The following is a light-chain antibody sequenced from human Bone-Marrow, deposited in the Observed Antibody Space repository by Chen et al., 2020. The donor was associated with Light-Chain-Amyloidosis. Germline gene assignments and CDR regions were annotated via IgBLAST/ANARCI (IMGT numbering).Light chain of an antibody. CDR3: MQSIQLPRT. CDR2: EVS. J-gene: IGKJ1*01. CDR1: HSLLHSDGRTY. Sequence: DILMTQTPLSLSVTPGQPASISCKSSHSLLHSDGRTYLFWFLQKPGQPPQLLMYEVSTRFSGVPDKFTGSGSGTHFTLNSSRVEAEDVGIYYCMQSIQLPRTVGQGTKVEIK. V-gene: IGKV2D-29*01.